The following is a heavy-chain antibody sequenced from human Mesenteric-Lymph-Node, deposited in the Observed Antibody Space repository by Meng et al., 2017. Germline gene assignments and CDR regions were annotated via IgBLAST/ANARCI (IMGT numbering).Heavy chain of an antibody. D-gene: IGHD2-21*02. CDR2: IYHSGST. V-gene: IGHV4-4*03. Sequence: QVQQVGSGFCKPPEARSLTCAVSGGAFSSSNCWSWVRQPPGKGLEWIGEIYHSGSTNYHPSLKSRVTISVDKSKNQFSLKLSSVTAADTAVYYCARVVTALWGYYFDYWGQGTLVTVSS. J-gene: IGHJ4*02. CDR1: GGAFSSSNC. CDR3: ARVVTALWGYYFDY.